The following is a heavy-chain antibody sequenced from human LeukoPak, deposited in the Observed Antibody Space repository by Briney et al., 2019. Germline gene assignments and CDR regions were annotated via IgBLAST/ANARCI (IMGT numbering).Heavy chain of an antibody. D-gene: IGHD3-22*01. V-gene: IGHV4-59*01. CDR2: IYYSVST. Sequence: PSETLSLTCTVSGGSISSYYWSWIRHPPGKGLEWIGYIYYSVSTNYNPSLKSRVTISVDTSKNQFSLKLSSVTAADTAVYYCARDRHYDSSGYYLFDAFDIWGQGTMVTVSS. J-gene: IGHJ3*02. CDR1: GGSISSYY. CDR3: ARDRHYDSSGYYLFDAFDI.